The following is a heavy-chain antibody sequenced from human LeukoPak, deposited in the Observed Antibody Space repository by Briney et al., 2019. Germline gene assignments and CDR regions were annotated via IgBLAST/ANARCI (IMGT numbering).Heavy chain of an antibody. CDR1: GFIFSSYG. CDR2: VSGGGGRTT. CDR3: AKSVHSAMVTGYFDY. J-gene: IGHJ4*02. V-gene: IGHV3-23*01. Sequence: GGTLRLSCAASGFIFSSYGMSWVRQAPGKGLEWVSTVSGGGGRTTYYADSVKGRFTISRDNSKNTLYLQMNSLRAEDTAVYYCAKSVHSAMVTGYFDYWGQGTLVTVSS. D-gene: IGHD5-18*01.